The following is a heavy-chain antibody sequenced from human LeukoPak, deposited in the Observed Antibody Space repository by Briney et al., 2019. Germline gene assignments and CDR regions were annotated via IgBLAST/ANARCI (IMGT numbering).Heavy chain of an antibody. D-gene: IGHD3-9*01. CDR3: AKDYDILTGGFDY. CDR2: MSYDGSNE. V-gene: IGHV3-30*18. CDR1: GFTFSKYG. Sequence: TGRSLRLSCAASGFTFSKYGMHWVRQAPGRGLEWVALMSYDGSNEYYADSVKGRFTISRDNSKNTLYLQMNSLRAEDTAVYYCAKDYDILTGGFDYWGQGTLVTVSS. J-gene: IGHJ4*02.